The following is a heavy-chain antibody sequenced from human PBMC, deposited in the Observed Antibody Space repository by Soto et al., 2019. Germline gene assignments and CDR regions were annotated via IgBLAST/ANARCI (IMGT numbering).Heavy chain of an antibody. V-gene: IGHV4-59*08. CDR3: ARXRRDFDY. CDR1: GGPLSNYY. J-gene: IGHJ4*01. CDR2: FYYSGST. Sequence: XSLTCTVSGGPLSNYYWNWIRQPPGKRLEWIGYFYYSGSTNYNPSLKSRVSISLDTSKNQFSLKLTSVTAADTAVYYCARXRRDFDYWGXGSLVTVSS.